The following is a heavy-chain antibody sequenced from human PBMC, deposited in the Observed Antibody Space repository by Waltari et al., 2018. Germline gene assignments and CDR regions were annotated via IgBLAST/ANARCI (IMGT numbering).Heavy chain of an antibody. J-gene: IGHJ3*02. CDR3: ARDNPVYYYDILLYAFDI. CDR2: IYTSGST. Sequence: QVQLQESGPGLVKPSETLSLTCTVSGGSISSYYWSWIRQPAGKGLEWIGRIYTSGSTNYNPSLKSRVTMSVDTSKNQFSLKLSSVTAADTAVYYCARDNPVYYYDILLYAFDIWGQGTMVTVSS. CDR1: GGSISSYY. V-gene: IGHV4-4*07. D-gene: IGHD3-22*01.